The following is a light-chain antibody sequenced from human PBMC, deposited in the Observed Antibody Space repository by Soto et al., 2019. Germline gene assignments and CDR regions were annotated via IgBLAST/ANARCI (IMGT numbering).Light chain of an antibody. J-gene: IGKJ4*01. Sequence: DIQMTQSPSSLSASVGDRVTITCRASQSISSYLNWYQQKPGKAPKLLIYAASSLQSGVPSRFSGSGSGSDFTLTISSLQPEDFATYYGQQSYSTPRLTFGGGTNVDIK. CDR1: QSISSY. CDR2: AAS. V-gene: IGKV1-39*01. CDR3: QQSYSTPRLT.